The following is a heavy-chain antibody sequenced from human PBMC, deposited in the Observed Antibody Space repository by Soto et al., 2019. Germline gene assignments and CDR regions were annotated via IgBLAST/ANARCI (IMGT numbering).Heavy chain of an antibody. CDR2: ISYDGSNK. Sequence: QVLLVESGGGVVQPGRSLRLSCAASGFTFSSYAMHWVRQDPGKGLEWVAVISYDGSNKYYADSVKGRFTISRDNSKNTLYLQMNSLRAEDTAVYYCARPLWRDDYNWGYFDLWGRGTLVTVSS. J-gene: IGHJ2*01. D-gene: IGHD4-4*01. V-gene: IGHV3-30-3*01. CDR3: ARPLWRDDYNWGYFDL. CDR1: GFTFSSYA.